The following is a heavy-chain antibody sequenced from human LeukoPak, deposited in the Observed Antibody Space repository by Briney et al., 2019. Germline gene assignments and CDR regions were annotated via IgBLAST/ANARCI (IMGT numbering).Heavy chain of an antibody. Sequence: SETLSLTCTVSGGSISSSSYYWGWIRQPPRKGLEWMGSIYYSGDTYYNPSLKSRVTISVDTSKNQFSLKLSSVTAADTAVYYCARRVGAYSSSWYEYWYFDLWGRGTLVTVSS. J-gene: IGHJ2*01. CDR2: IYYSGDT. D-gene: IGHD6-13*01. CDR3: ARRVGAYSSSWYEYWYFDL. V-gene: IGHV4-39*07. CDR1: GGSISSSSYY.